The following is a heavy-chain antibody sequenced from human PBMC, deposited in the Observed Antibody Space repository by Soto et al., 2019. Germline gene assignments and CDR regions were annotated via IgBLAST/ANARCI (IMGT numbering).Heavy chain of an antibody. CDR2: IYSGGST. CDR1: GFTVSSNY. Sequence: EVQLVESGGGLVQPGGSLRLSCAASGFTVSSNYMSWVRQAPGKGLEWVSVIYSGGSTYYADSVKGRFTISRDNSKNTLYLQMNSRRAEDTAVYYCARVRGDYGSGDVFDIWGQGTMVTVSS. D-gene: IGHD3-10*01. CDR3: ARVRGDYGSGDVFDI. J-gene: IGHJ3*02. V-gene: IGHV3-66*01.